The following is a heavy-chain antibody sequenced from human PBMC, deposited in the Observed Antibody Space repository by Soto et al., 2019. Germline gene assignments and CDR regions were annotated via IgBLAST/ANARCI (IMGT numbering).Heavy chain of an antibody. CDR3: ARDWGGVGELLWRNWFDP. CDR2: INPSGGST. Sequence: ASVKVSCKASGYTFTSYYMHWVRQAPGQGLEWMGIINPSGGSTSYAQKFQGRVTITRDTSASTAYMELSSLRSEDTAVYYCARDWGGVGELLWRNWFDPWGQGTLVTVSS. V-gene: IGHV1-46*01. CDR1: GYTFTSYY. D-gene: IGHD3-10*01. J-gene: IGHJ5*02.